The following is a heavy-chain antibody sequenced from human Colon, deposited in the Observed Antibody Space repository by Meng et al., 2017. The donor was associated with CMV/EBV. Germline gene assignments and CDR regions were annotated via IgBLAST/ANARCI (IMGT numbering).Heavy chain of an antibody. J-gene: IGHJ4*02. CDR1: GGSISGYY. V-gene: IGHV4-59*01. CDR2: IYFSGST. Sequence: SETLSLTCTVSGGSISGYYWSWIRQPPGKGLEWIGYIYFSGSTNYNPSLKSRVTMSLDTSKNQFSLELSAVTAADTAVYYCARGGGFIRGLIANFDNWGQGTLVTVSS. CDR3: ARGGGFIRGLIANFDN. D-gene: IGHD3-16*02.